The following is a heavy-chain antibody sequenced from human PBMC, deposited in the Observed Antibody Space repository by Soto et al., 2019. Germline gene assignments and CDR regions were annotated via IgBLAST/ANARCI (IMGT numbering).Heavy chain of an antibody. CDR2: INPSGGST. D-gene: IGHD3-22*01. J-gene: IGHJ5*02. CDR3: ARETLNYYDPAGWFDP. CDR1: GYTFTSYY. V-gene: IGHV1-46*01. Sequence: GASVKVSCKASGYTFTSYYMHWVRQAPGQGLEWMGIINPSGGSTSYAQKFQGRVTMTRDTSTSTVYMELSSLRSEDTAVYYCARETLNYYDPAGWFDPWGQGTLVTVSS.